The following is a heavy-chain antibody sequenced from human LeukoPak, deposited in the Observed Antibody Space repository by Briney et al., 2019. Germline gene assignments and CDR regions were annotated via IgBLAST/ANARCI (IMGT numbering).Heavy chain of an antibody. CDR3: ATDRGWRTSGYYLYYFEY. CDR1: GFTFSTYW. CDR2: IKQDGSEK. D-gene: IGHD3-3*01. V-gene: IGHV3-7*01. Sequence: GGSLRLSCAASGFTFSTYWMSWVRQAPGKGLEWVANIKQDGSEKYYVDSVKGRFTISRDNAKNSLYLQMNSLRAEDTAVYYCATDRGWRTSGYYLYYFEYWGQGTLVTYSS. J-gene: IGHJ4*02.